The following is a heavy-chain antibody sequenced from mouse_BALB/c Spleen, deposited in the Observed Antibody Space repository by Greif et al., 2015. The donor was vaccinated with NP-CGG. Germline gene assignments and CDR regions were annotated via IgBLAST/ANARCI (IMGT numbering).Heavy chain of an antibody. V-gene: IGHV1-80*01. D-gene: IGHD2-4*01. J-gene: IGHJ4*01. CDR2: IYPGDGDT. CDR1: GYAFRSYW. Sequence: VKLMESGAELVRPGSSVKISCKASGYAFRSYWMNWVKQRPGQGLEWTGQIYPGDGDTNYNGKFKGKATLTADKSSSTAYMQLSSLTSEDSAVYFCARYDYDYYAMDYWGQGTSVTVSS. CDR3: ARYDYDYYAMDY.